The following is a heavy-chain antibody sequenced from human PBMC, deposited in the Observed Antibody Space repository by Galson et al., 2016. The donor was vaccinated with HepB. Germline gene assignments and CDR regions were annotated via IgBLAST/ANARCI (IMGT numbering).Heavy chain of an antibody. CDR1: GFIFSNYY. CDR3: ARFHIYGRC. Sequence: SLRLSCAASGFIFSNYYMTWVRQAPGKGLEWVANIREDGNGIHYLDSVSGRFTISRDNTKNSLYLQMNSLRAEDTAVYYCARFHIYGRCWGQGTLVIVSS. J-gene: IGHJ4*02. V-gene: IGHV3-7*03. D-gene: IGHD3-3*02. CDR2: IREDGNGI.